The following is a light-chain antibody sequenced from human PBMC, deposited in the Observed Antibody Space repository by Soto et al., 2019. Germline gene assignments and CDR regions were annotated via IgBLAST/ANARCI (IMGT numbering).Light chain of an antibody. CDR3: QQTSNPPLT. V-gene: IGKV1-39*01. CDR1: QSISTY. Sequence: DIEMPPSPSSLSASVGDRVTITCRASQSISTYLNWYQHKPGKAPKLLISTTSTLQTGVTSRFSGSGSGTDFTLTITSLQPEDFATYYCQQTSNPPLTFGGGTKVEI. CDR2: TTS. J-gene: IGKJ4*01.